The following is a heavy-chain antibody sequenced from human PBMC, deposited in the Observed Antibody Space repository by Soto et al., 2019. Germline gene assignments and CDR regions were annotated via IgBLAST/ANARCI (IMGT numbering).Heavy chain of an antibody. D-gene: IGHD3-3*01. CDR2: IWYDGSKK. J-gene: IGHJ2*01. CDR3: ARDGSGPQVRYFDL. V-gene: IGHV3-33*01. Sequence: VGSLRLSCAASGFIFRSYGMHWVRQAPGKGLEWVAMIWYDGSKKYYADSVKGRFTISRDNSKNALFLEVNTLRADDTAVYYCARDGSGPQVRYFDLWGRGTLVTVSS. CDR1: GFIFRSYG.